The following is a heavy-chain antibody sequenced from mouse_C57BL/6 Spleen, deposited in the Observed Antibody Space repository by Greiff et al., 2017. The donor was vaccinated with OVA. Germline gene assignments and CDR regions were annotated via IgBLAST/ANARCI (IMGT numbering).Heavy chain of an antibody. J-gene: IGHJ1*03. Sequence: QVQLQQSGAELVKPGASVKLSCKASGYTFTEYTIHWVKQRSGQGLEWIGWFYPGSGSIKYNEKFKDKATLTADKSSSTIYMELSRLTSEDSAVYFCARHPFTTVDLWWYFDVWGTGTTVTVSS. D-gene: IGHD1-1*01. CDR2: FYPGSGSI. CDR1: GYTFTEYT. CDR3: ARHPFTTVDLWWYFDV. V-gene: IGHV1-62-2*01.